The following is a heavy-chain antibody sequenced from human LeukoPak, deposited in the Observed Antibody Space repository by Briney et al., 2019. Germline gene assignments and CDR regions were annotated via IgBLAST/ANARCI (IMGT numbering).Heavy chain of an antibody. V-gene: IGHV4-59*01. CDR3: ARWGEGGGYVVHAFDV. J-gene: IGHJ3*01. CDR2: SHHTGAA. D-gene: IGHD2-15*01. CDR1: GVSTTSYY. Sequence: PSETLSLTCTVSGVSTTSYYWNWMRQSPGKGLEWIGYSHHTGAAHYNPSLRSRVTISVDTSKNQFSLKLTSVSAADTAVYYCARWGEGGGYVVHAFDVWGLGSMVTVSS.